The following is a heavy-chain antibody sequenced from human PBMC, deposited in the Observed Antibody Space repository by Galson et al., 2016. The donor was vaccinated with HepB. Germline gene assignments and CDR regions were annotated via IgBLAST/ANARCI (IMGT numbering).Heavy chain of an antibody. D-gene: IGHD5-24*01. CDR3: AGPSQPTILNAFDI. J-gene: IGHJ3*02. CDR2: MFYSGNT. Sequence: WRWIRQPPGKGLEWIGYMFYSGNTYYNPSLKSRVAISVDTSKNQFSLKLSSVTAADTAVYYSAGPSQPTILNAFDIWGQGTMVTVSS. V-gene: IGHV4-30-4*01.